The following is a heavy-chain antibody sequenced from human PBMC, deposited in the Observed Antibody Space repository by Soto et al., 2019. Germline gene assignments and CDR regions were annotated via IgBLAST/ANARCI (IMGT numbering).Heavy chain of an antibody. V-gene: IGHV4-34*01. D-gene: IGHD3-10*01. J-gene: IGHJ5*02. CDR1: GGSFSGYY. CDR3: ARNRIRVWFGELSYFDP. CDR2: INHSGST. Sequence: QVQLQQWGAGLLKPSETLSLTCAVYGGSFSGYYWSWIRQPPGKGLEWIGEINHSGSTNYNPSLKSRATISVDTSKNQFSLKLSSVTAADTAVYYCARNRIRVWFGELSYFDPWGQGTLVTVSS.